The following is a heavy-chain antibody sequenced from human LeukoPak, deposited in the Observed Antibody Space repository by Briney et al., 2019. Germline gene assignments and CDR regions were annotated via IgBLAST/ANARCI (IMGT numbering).Heavy chain of an antibody. Sequence: GGSLRLSCAASGFTFSSSAMSWVRQAPGKGLEWVSSISANAVGTYYADSVRGRFSISRDNSKSALYLQMNNLRAEDTAVYYCAKRISLGAYYFDYWGQGTLVTVSA. J-gene: IGHJ4*02. V-gene: IGHV3-23*01. CDR1: GFTFSSSA. CDR3: AKRISLGAYYFDY. CDR2: ISANAVGT. D-gene: IGHD1-26*01.